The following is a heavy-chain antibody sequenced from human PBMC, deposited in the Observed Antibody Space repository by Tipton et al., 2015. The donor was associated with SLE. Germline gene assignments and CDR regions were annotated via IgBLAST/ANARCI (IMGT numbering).Heavy chain of an antibody. CDR2: IYYTGST. D-gene: IGHD3-10*01. Sequence: TLSLTCTVSEGSISSGGYYWSWICQHPGKGLEWIGYIYYTGSTYYNPSLKSRVAMSVDTSKNQFSLRLSSVTAADTAMYYCARDLAGVKDYWGQGTLVTVSS. V-gene: IGHV4-31*03. CDR1: EGSISSGGYY. CDR3: ARDLAGVKDY. J-gene: IGHJ4*02.